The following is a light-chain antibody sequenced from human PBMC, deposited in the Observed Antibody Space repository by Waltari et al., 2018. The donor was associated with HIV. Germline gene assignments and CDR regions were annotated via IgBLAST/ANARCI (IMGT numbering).Light chain of an antibody. CDR2: WAS. J-gene: IGKJ3*01. CDR1: QSLLYSSDNKNY. CDR3: QQYYTTPDT. V-gene: IGKV4-1*01. Sequence: DIVMTQSPDSLAVSLGARATINCKSSQSLLYSSDNKNYLAWYQQKPGQPSKLRIYWASTRESGVPDRVSGSGSGTDFTLSIRGLQAEDVAVYFCQQYYTTPDTFGPGTKVDIK.